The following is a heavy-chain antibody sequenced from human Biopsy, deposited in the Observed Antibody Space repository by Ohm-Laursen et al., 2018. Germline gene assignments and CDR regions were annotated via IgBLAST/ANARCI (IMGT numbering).Heavy chain of an antibody. CDR3: ATVRGLVWFGELIA. Sequence: SSVKVSCKVIGGTFSASGISWVRLAPGHGLEFVGGIIPIFQTTHYAQSFQGRVTIVADKSTSTAYMELSSPRSDDTAIYYCATVRGLVWFGELIAWGQGTLVTVSS. CDR1: GGTFSASG. J-gene: IGHJ5*02. D-gene: IGHD3-10*01. CDR2: IIPIFQTT. V-gene: IGHV1-69*06.